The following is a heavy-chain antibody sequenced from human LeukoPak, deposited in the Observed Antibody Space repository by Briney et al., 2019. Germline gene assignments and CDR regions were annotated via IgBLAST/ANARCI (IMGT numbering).Heavy chain of an antibody. V-gene: IGHV6-1*01. CDR2: TYYRSKWYN. CDR1: GDTVSSNSAA. CDR3: ARSWRKTHYNILTGSSTKPNAFDF. D-gene: IGHD3-9*01. Sequence: SQTLSLTCAISGDTVSSNSAAWNWIRQSPSRGLEWLGRTYYRSKWYNDYALSVKSRLTINPDTSKNQFSLQLNSVTPEDTAVYYCARSWRKTHYNILTGSSTKPNAFDFWGQGTMVTVSS. J-gene: IGHJ3*01.